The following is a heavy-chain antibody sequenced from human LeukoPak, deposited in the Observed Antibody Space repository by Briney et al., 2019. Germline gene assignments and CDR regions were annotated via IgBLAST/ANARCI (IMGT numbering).Heavy chain of an antibody. D-gene: IGHD1-14*01. Sequence: SETLSLTCTVSGGSISSGTYYWAWIRQPPGKGLEWIGTIYHSGSTYYNPSLKSRVTISVDTSKNQFSLNLTSLTAADTAVYYCSRDRKYYYHMDVWGKGTTVTVSS. J-gene: IGHJ6*03. CDR2: IYHSGST. V-gene: IGHV4-39*07. CDR3: SRDRKYYYHMDV. CDR1: GGSISSGTYY.